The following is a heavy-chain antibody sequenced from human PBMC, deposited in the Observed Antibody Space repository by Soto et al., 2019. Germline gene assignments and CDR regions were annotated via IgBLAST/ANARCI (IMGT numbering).Heavy chain of an antibody. D-gene: IGHD6-13*01. CDR1: GGTFSSYA. V-gene: IGHV1-69*13. CDR3: ARDGAGRVSRELDYYYGMDV. CDR2: IIPIFGTA. Sequence: ASVKVSCKASGGTFSSYAISWVRQAPGQGLEWMGGIIPIFGTANYAQKFQGRVTITADESTSTAYMELSSLRSEDTAVYYCARDGAGRVSRELDYYYGMDVWGQGTTVTVSS. J-gene: IGHJ6*02.